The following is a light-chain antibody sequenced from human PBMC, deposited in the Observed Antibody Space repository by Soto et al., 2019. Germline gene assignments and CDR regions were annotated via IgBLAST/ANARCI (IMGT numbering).Light chain of an antibody. Sequence: EFVLTQSPATLSLSPGDRATLSCRASQSVFGYLAWYQHKPGQAPRLLIYDAYKRATGVPARFSGCGSETDFTLIISSLEPEDFAVYYCQQRSDSPPLTFGGGTKVEIK. V-gene: IGKV3-11*01. CDR2: DAY. J-gene: IGKJ4*01. CDR1: QSVFGY. CDR3: QQRSDSPPLT.